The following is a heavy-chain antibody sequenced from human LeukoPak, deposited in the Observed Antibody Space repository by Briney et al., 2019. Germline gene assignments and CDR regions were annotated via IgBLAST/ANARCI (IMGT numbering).Heavy chain of an antibody. D-gene: IGHD3-10*01. J-gene: IGHJ6*03. CDR2: MNPNSGNT. Sequence: ASVKVSCKVSGYTLTELSMHWVRQATGQGLEWMGWMNPNSGNTGYAQKFQGRVTITRNTSISTAYMELSSLRSEDTAVYYCARGSEGTSYYMDVWGKGTTVTVSS. CDR3: ARGSEGTSYYMDV. V-gene: IGHV1-8*03. CDR1: GYTLTELS.